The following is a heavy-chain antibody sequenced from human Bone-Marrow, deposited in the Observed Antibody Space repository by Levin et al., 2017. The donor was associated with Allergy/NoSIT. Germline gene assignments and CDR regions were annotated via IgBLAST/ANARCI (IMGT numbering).Heavy chain of an antibody. D-gene: IGHD3-22*01. CDR3: ARRAGGYHDTSGYYAHFDN. CDR1: GYSFPNYW. V-gene: IGHV5-51*01. J-gene: IGHJ4*02. CDR2: IWPSDSET. Sequence: GESLKISCQGSGYSFPNYWIAWVRQVPGKGPEWMGIIWPSDSETSYSPSIQGQVTISADKSIRTVYLQWSSLKASDTAVYYCARRAGGYHDTSGYYAHFDNWGQGTLVTVSS.